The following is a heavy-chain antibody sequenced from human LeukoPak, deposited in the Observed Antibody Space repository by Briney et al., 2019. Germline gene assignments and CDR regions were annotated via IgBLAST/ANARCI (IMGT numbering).Heavy chain of an antibody. J-gene: IGHJ4*02. D-gene: IGHD1-26*01. CDR2: IKADGSEK. CDR3: AYRNNFEY. V-gene: IGHV3-7*05. Sequence: PGGSLRLSCASSGFSFSGHWLNWVRRPQGQRLEWVANIKADGSEKYYVDSVKGRFTISRDDAKRTVDLQMDNLRAEDTAIYYCAYRNNFEYWGQGALVTVSS. CDR1: GFSFSGHW.